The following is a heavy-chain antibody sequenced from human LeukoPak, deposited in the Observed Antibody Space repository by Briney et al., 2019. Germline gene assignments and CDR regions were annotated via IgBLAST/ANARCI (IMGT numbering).Heavy chain of an antibody. J-gene: IGHJ6*03. CDR1: GGSISSGSYY. V-gene: IGHV4-61*02. CDR3: ARETYYYGSGSYALPKRNYYYYYYMDV. CDR2: IYTSGST. D-gene: IGHD3-10*01. Sequence: SETLSLTCTVSGGSISSGSYYWSWIRQPAGKGLEWIGRIYTSGSTNYNPSLKSRVTISVDTSKNQFSLKLSSVTAADTAVYYCARETYYYGSGSYALPKRNYYYYYYMDVWGKGTTVTISS.